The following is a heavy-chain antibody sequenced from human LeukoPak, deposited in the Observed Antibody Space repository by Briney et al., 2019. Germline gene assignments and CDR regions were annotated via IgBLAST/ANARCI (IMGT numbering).Heavy chain of an antibody. J-gene: IGHJ5*02. CDR3: ARGGVAEDGFDP. V-gene: IGHV4-59*12. CDR1: GGSISSYY. Sequence: SETLSLTCTVSGGSISSYYWSWIRQPPGKGLEWIGYIYYSGSTNYNPSLKSRVTISVDTSKNQFSLKLSSVTAADTAVYYCARGGVAEDGFDPWGQGTLVTVSS. CDR2: IYYSGST. D-gene: IGHD2-15*01.